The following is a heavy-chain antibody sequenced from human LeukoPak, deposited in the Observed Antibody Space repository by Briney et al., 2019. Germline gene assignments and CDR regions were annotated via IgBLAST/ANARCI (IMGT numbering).Heavy chain of an antibody. V-gene: IGHV3-30*18. CDR1: GFTFSSSG. Sequence: GGSLRLSCAASGFTFSSSGMHWVRQAPGKGLEWVALISYDGNDKYYADSVKGRFTISRDNSGNTLYLQMNSLRVEDTAVYSCAKEKRGYRSSLGAFDIWGQGKMVTVSS. CDR2: ISYDGNDK. CDR3: AKEKRGYRSSLGAFDI. J-gene: IGHJ3*02. D-gene: IGHD6-13*01.